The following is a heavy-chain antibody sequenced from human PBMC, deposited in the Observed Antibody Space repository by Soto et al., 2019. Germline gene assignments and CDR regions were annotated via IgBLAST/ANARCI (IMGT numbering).Heavy chain of an antibody. CDR3: ATGYCSSTSCYTGWFDP. J-gene: IGHJ5*02. Sequence: ASVKVSCKVSGYTLTELSMHWVRQAPGKGLEWVGGFDPEDGETIYAQKFQGRVTMTEDTSTDTAYMELSSLRSEDTAVYYCATGYCSSTSCYTGWFDPWGQGTLVTVSS. D-gene: IGHD2-2*02. CDR2: FDPEDGET. V-gene: IGHV1-24*01. CDR1: GYTLTELS.